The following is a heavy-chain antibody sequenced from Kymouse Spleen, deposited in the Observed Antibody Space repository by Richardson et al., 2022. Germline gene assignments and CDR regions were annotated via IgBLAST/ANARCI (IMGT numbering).Heavy chain of an antibody. CDR1: GFTFSGSA. D-gene: IGHD2-2*02. Sequence: EVQLVESGGGLVQPGGSLKLSCAASGFTFSGSAMHWVRQASGKGLEWVGRIRSKANSYATAYAASVKGRFTISRDDSKNTAYLQMNSLKTEDTAVYYCTRPYCSSTSCYDYWGQGTLVTVSS. J-gene: IGHJ4*02. V-gene: IGHV3-73*02. CDR3: TRPYCSSTSCYDY. CDR2: IRSKANSYAT.